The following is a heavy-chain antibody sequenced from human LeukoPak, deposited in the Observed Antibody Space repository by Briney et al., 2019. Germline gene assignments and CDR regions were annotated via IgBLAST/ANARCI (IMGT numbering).Heavy chain of an antibody. Sequence: ASVKVSCKASGYTFTSYDINWVRQATGQGLEWMGWMNPDSGNTGYAQKFQGRVTMTRNTSISTAYMELSSLRSEDTAVYYCAREEYCNSTSCYKAFDIWGQGTVVTVSS. CDR2: MNPDSGNT. V-gene: IGHV1-8*01. CDR1: GYTFTSYD. CDR3: AREEYCNSTSCYKAFDI. D-gene: IGHD2-2*02. J-gene: IGHJ3*02.